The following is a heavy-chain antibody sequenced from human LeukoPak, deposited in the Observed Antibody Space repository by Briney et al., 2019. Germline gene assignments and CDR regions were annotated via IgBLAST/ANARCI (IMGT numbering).Heavy chain of an antibody. CDR1: GYTFTSYY. J-gene: IGHJ6*02. V-gene: IGHV1-46*01. CDR3: AGSGSPDYYYYGMDV. D-gene: IGHD1-26*01. Sequence: ASVKVSCKASGYTFTSYYMHWVRQAPGQGLEWMGIINPSGGSTSYAQKFQGRVTMTRDTSTSTVYMELSSLRSEDTAVYYCAGSGSPDYYYYGMDVWGQGTTVTVSS. CDR2: INPSGGST.